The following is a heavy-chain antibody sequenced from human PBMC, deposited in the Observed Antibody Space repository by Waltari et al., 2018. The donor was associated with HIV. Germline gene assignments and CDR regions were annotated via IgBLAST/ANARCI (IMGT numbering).Heavy chain of an antibody. V-gene: IGHV4-61*02. CDR2: IYTSGST. CDR1: GGSLSSGSYY. J-gene: IGHJ4*02. D-gene: IGHD3-10*01. Sequence: QVQLQESGPGLVKPSQTLSLTCTVSGGSLSSGSYYWSWIRQPAGKGLEWIGRIYTSGSTNYNPSRKSRVTISVDTSKNQFSLKLSSVTAADTAVYYCARDRPYYYGSGSLRYFDYWGQGTLVTVSS. CDR3: ARDRPYYYGSGSLRYFDY.